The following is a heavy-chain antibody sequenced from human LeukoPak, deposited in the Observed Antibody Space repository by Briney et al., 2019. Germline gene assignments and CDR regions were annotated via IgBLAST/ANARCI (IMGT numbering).Heavy chain of an antibody. CDR3: ARLSTIFGVVPPDS. J-gene: IGHJ4*02. CDR1: GGSFSGYY. Sequence: SETLSLTCAVYGGSFSGYYWSWIRQPPGKGLEWIGEINHSGSTYYNPSLKSRVTISVDTSKNQFSLKLSSVTAADTAVYFCARLSTIFGVVPPDSWGQGTLVTVSS. V-gene: IGHV4-34*01. D-gene: IGHD3-3*01. CDR2: INHSGST.